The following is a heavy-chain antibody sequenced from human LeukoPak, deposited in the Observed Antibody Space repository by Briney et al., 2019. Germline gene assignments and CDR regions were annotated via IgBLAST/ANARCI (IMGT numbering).Heavy chain of an antibody. Sequence: SETLSLTCGVSGYPINNAYFWVWIRQPPGKGLEWIGRIYTSGSTNYNPSLKSRVTISVDTSKNQFSLKLSSVTAADTAVYYCARAPQLWLDYWGQGTLVTVSS. J-gene: IGHJ4*02. CDR1: GYPINNAYF. CDR2: IYTSGST. D-gene: IGHD5-18*01. CDR3: ARAPQLWLDY. V-gene: IGHV4-38-2*01.